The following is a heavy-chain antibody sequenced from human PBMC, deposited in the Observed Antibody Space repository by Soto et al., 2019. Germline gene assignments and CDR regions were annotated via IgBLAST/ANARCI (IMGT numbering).Heavy chain of an antibody. CDR2: VIPIFGKP. CDR1: GGTFTSDA. CDR3: ARCHFDNSAPGSLEF. V-gene: IGHV1-69*06. J-gene: IGHJ4*02. Sequence: QVRLVQSEAEVKKPGSSVKVSCKASGGTFTSDATAWVRQARGQGLEWIGGVIPIFGKPSYTQKFQGRVTITADKSTSTVYMELSSLKSDDTAVYYCARCHFDNSAPGSLEFSGQGALVNVS. D-gene: IGHD3-22*01.